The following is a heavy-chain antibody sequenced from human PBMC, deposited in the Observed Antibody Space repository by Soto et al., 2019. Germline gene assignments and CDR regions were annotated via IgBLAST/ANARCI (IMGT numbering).Heavy chain of an antibody. V-gene: IGHV3-33*01. CDR3: ARATGGLGNDAFDI. CDR1: GFTFRSHG. D-gene: IGHD3-16*01. Sequence: QVQLVESGGGVVQPGRSLRVSCAASGFTFRSHGMHWVRQAPGKGLEWVAVIWYDGSNKYFADSVKGRFTISRDNSKNTLYLPMNSLRAEDTAVYYCARATGGLGNDAFDIWGQGTMVTVSS. J-gene: IGHJ3*02. CDR2: IWYDGSNK.